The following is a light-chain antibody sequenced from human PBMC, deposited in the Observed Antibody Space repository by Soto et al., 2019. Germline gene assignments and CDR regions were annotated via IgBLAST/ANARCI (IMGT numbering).Light chain of an antibody. CDR1: QRVNSN. Sequence: EIVMTQSPATLSVSPGERATLSCRASQRVNSNLAWYQQQPGQAPRLLIYGASNRVAGIPDRFSGSGSGTEFSLTISRLQSEDFAVYYCQKYNNRPPDTFGQGTKVDIK. J-gene: IGKJ2*01. CDR3: QKYNNRPPDT. V-gene: IGKV3-15*01. CDR2: GAS.